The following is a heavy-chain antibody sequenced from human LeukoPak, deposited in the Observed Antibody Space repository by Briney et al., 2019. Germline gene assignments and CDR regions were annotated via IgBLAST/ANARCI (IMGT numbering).Heavy chain of an antibody. J-gene: IGHJ2*01. D-gene: IGHD3-16*01. CDR1: GGSISSGDYY. CDR3: ARGGAGFGFPDL. V-gene: IGHV4-30-4*01. Sequence: SETLSLTCTVSGGSISSGDYYWSWIRQPPGKGLEWIGYIYYSGSTYYNPSLKSRVTISVDTSKNQFSLKLSSVTAADTAVYYCARGGAGFGFPDLWGRGTLVTVSS. CDR2: IYYSGST.